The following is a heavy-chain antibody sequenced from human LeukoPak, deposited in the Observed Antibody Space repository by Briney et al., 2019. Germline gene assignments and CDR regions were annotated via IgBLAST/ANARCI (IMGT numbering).Heavy chain of an antibody. CDR3: AKSSSGWYLYYFDY. V-gene: IGHV3-23*01. J-gene: IGHJ4*02. CDR2: ISGSGGST. CDR1: GFTFSSYA. Sequence: GGSLRLSCAASGFTFSSYAMSWVRQAPWKGLEWVSAISGSGGSTYYADSVKGRFTISRDNSKNTLFLQMNSLRAEDTAVYYCAKSSSGWYLYYFDYWGQGTLVSVSS. D-gene: IGHD6-19*01.